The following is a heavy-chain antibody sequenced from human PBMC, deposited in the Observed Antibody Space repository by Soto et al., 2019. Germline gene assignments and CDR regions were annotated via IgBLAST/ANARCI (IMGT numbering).Heavy chain of an antibody. CDR3: ARGFRNNGVCSYYYYGMDV. CDR1: GYSFTSYW. CDR2: IDPSDSYT. Sequence: VESLKISCKGSGYSFTSYWISWVRQMPGKGLEWMGRIDPSDSYTNYSPSFQGHVTISADKSISTAYLQWSSLKASDTAMYYCARGFRNNGVCSYYYYGMDVGGQGTTVTVSS. D-gene: IGHD2-8*01. J-gene: IGHJ6*02. V-gene: IGHV5-10-1*01.